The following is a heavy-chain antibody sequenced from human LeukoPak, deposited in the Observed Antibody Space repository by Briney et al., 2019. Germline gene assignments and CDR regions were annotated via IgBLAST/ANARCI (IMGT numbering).Heavy chain of an antibody. D-gene: IGHD3-10*01. CDR3: ARALTYYYGSGSPHYYYYMDV. J-gene: IGHJ6*03. V-gene: IGHV4-59*01. CDR2: IYYSGST. Sequence: SETLSLTCTVSGGSISSYYWSWIRQPPGKGLEWIGYIYYSGSTNYNPSLKSRVTISVDTSKNQFSLKLSSVTAADTAVYYCARALTYYYGSGSPHYYYYMDVWGKGTTVTISS. CDR1: GGSISSYY.